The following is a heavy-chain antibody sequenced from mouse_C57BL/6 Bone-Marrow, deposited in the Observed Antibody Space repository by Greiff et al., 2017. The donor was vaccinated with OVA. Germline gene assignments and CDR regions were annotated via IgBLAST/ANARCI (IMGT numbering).Heavy chain of an antibody. Sequence: EVQLQESGPELVKPGASVKISCKASGYSFTDYHMNWVKQSNGKSLEWIGVINPNYGTTSYNQKFKGKATLTVDPSSSTAYMQLNSLTSEDSAVYYCARWGITTVVDEYWGQGTTLTVSS. D-gene: IGHD1-1*01. V-gene: IGHV1-39*01. CDR3: ARWGITTVVDEY. CDR2: INPNYGTT. J-gene: IGHJ2*01. CDR1: GYSFTDYH.